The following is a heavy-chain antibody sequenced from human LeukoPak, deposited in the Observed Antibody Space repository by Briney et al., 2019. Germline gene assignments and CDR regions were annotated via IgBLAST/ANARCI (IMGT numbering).Heavy chain of an antibody. CDR2: IWYDGSNK. Sequence: GGSLRLSCAASGFTFSSYGMHWVRQAPGKGLEGVAVIWYDGSNKYYADSVKGRFTISRDNSKNTLYLQMNSLRAEDTAVYYCARGGLIAAAGKHFDYWGQGPLVTVSS. CDR1: GFTFSSYG. D-gene: IGHD6-13*01. J-gene: IGHJ4*02. CDR3: ARGGLIAAAGKHFDY. V-gene: IGHV3-33*01.